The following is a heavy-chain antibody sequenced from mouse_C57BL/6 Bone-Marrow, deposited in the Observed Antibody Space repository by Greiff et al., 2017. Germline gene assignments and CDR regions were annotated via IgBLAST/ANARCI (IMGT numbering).Heavy chain of an antibody. CDR1: GFTFSSYG. J-gene: IGHJ1*03. Sequence: EVKLVESGGDLVKPGGSLKLSCAASGFTFSSYGMSWVRQTPDKRLEWVATISSGGSYTYYPDSVKGRFPISRDKAKNTLYLQMSSLKSEDTAMYYCARRGHYYVSRNWYFDVWGTGTTVTVSS. D-gene: IGHD1-1*01. CDR3: ARRGHYYVSRNWYFDV. V-gene: IGHV5-6*02. CDR2: ISSGGSYT.